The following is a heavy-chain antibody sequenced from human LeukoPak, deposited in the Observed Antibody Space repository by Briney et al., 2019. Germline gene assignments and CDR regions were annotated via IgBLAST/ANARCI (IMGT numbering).Heavy chain of an antibody. Sequence: SETLSLTCTVSGYSISSGYYWGWIRQPPGKGLEWIGSIYHSGSTYYNPSLKSRVTISVDTSKNQFSLKLSSVTAADTAVYYCARAFQSGYFPMDVWGKGTTVTVSS. CDR3: ARAFQSGYFPMDV. CDR1: GYSISSGYY. V-gene: IGHV4-38-2*02. CDR2: IYHSGST. D-gene: IGHD5-12*01. J-gene: IGHJ6*03.